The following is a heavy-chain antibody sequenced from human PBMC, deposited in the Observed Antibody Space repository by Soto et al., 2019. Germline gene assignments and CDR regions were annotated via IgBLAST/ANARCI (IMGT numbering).Heavy chain of an antibody. CDR1: GFTFSSYG. CDR3: ARGYYDFSAYFDY. V-gene: IGHV3-33*01. Sequence: PGGSLRLSCAASGFTFSSYGMHWVRQAPGKGLEWVAVIWYDGSNKYYADSVKGRFTISRDNSKNTLYLQMNSLRAEDTAVYYCARGYYDFSAYFDYWGQGTLVTVSS. J-gene: IGHJ4*02. CDR2: IWYDGSNK. D-gene: IGHD3-3*01.